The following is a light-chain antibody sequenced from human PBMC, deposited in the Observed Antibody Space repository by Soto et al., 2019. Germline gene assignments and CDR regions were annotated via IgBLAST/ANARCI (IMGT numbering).Light chain of an antibody. CDR1: QTISSW. CDR3: QHYNSYSEA. J-gene: IGKJ1*01. V-gene: IGKV1-5*03. CDR2: KAS. Sequence: DIHMTQSPSTLSGSVGDRVTITCRASQTISSWLAWYQQKPGKAPKILIYKASTLKSGVPSRFSGSGPGTEFTLTISSLQPDDFATDYCQHYNSYSEAFGQGTKVDIK.